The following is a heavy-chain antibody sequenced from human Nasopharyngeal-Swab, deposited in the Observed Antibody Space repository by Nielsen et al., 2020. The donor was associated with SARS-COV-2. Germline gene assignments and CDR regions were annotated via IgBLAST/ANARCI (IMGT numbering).Heavy chain of an antibody. CDR3: ARDYCSSTSCYDY. CDR1: GFTFSSYA. J-gene: IGHJ4*02. V-gene: IGHV3-23*01. D-gene: IGHD2-2*01. CDR2: ISGSGSTR. Sequence: GESLKISCAASGFTFSSYAMSWVRQAPGKGLEWVSAISGSGSTRYYADSVKGRFTISRGNAKNSLYLQMNSLRAEDTAVYYCARDYCSSTSCYDYWGQGTLVTVSS.